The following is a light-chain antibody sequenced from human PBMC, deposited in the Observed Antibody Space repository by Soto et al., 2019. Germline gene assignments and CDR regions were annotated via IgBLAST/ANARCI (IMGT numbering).Light chain of an antibody. Sequence: EIVLTQSPATLSLSPGETAALSCRASQSVSMYLAWYQQRPGQAPRLLIYDTSNRATGIPARFSARGFGTDFTLIISNLEPEDSAVCYCQHRSNWPPITFGQGTRLEIK. J-gene: IGKJ5*01. CDR1: QSVSMY. CDR2: DTS. V-gene: IGKV3-11*01. CDR3: QHRSNWPPIT.